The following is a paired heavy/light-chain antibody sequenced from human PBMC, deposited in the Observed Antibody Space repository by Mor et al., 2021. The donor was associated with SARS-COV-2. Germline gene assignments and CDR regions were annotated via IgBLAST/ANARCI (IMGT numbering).Light chain of an antibody. CDR3: CSYAGTYTVL. Sequence: QSALTQPRSVSGSPGQSVTISCTGTSSDIGGYNFVSWYQQHPGKAPKLMIYDVTKRPSGVPDRFSGSKSGNTASLTISGLQAEDEADYYCCSYAGTYTVLFGGGTKLTVL. J-gene: IGLJ2*01. V-gene: IGLV2-11*01. CDR1: SSDIGGYNF. CDR2: DVT.
Heavy chain of an antibody. V-gene: IGHV3-74*01. CDR1: GFTFSSHW. CDR3: ARDGDRLASDWHFDL. D-gene: IGHD6-19*01. J-gene: IGHJ2*01. CDR2: INSEGSST. Sequence: EVQLVESGGGLVQPGGSLRLSCAASGFTFSSHWMHWVRQAPGKGLAWVAHINSEGSSTTYADSVKGRFTISRDNAKNTLYLQMNSLRAEDTSVYYCARDGDRLASDWHFDLWGRGTLVTVSS.